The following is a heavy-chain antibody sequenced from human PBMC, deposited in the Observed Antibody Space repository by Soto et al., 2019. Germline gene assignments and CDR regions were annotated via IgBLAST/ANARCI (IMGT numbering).Heavy chain of an antibody. V-gene: IGHV5-51*01. CDR2: IYPGDSDT. CDR3: ASTSYQLQEVETLYYYGMDV. D-gene: IGHD2-2*01. Sequence: GESLKISCKGSGYSFTSYWIGWVRQMPGKGLEWLGIIYPGDSDTRYSPSFQGQVTISADKSISTAYLQWSSLKASDTAMYYCASTSYQLQEVETLYYYGMDVWGQGTTVTVSS. CDR1: GYSFTSYW. J-gene: IGHJ6*02.